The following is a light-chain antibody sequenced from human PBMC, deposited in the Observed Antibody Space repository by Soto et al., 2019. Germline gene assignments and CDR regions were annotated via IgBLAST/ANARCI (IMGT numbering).Light chain of an antibody. J-gene: IGLJ1*01. CDR3: SSYAGSSSYV. Sequence: QSVLTQPPSASGSPGQSVTISCTGTSSDVGGYNYVSWYQQHPGKAPKLMIYEVSQRPSGVPDRFSGSKSGNTASLTVSGLQAEDEADYYCSSYAGSSSYVFGTGTK. CDR1: SSDVGGYNY. CDR2: EVS. V-gene: IGLV2-8*01.